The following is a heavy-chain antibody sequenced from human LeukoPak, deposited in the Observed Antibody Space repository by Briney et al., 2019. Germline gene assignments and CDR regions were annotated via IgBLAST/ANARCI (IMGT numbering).Heavy chain of an antibody. V-gene: IGHV4-61*01. J-gene: IGHJ3*02. CDR3: ARDSYYYGSGSYYNAPSDAFDI. CDR1: GGSVSSGSYY. CDR2: IYYSGST. D-gene: IGHD3-10*01. Sequence: SETLSLTCTVSGGSVSSGSYYWSWIRQPPGKGLEWIGYIYYSGSTNYNPSLKSRVTISVDTSKNQFSLKLSSVTAADTAVYYCARDSYYYGSGSYYNAPSDAFDIWGQGTMVTVSS.